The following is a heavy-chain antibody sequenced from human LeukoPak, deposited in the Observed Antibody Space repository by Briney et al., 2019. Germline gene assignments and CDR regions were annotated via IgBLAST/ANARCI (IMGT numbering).Heavy chain of an antibody. CDR3: ARHSEYSSSSGWFDP. J-gene: IGHJ5*02. Sequence: PSETLSLTCTVSGGSISSYYWSWIRQPPGKGLEGIGYIYASGSTNYNPSLKSRVTISVDTSKNQFSLKLSSVTAADTAVYYCARHSEYSSSSGWFDPWGQGTLVTVSS. V-gene: IGHV4-4*09. CDR1: GGSISSYY. CDR2: IYASGST. D-gene: IGHD6-6*01.